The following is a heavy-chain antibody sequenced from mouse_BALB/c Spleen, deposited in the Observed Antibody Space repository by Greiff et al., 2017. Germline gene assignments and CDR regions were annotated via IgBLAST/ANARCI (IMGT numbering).Heavy chain of an antibody. J-gene: IGHJ2*01. V-gene: IGHV1S29*02. CDR3: ARDYGSSVFDY. D-gene: IGHD1-1*01. CDR1: GYTFTDYN. CDR2: IYPYNGGT. Sequence: VQLKQSGPELVKPGASVKISCKASGYTFTDYNMHWVKQSHGKSLEWIGYIYPYNGGTGYNQKFKSKATLTVDNSSSTAYMELRSLTSEDSAVYYCARDYGSSVFDYWGQGTTLTVSS.